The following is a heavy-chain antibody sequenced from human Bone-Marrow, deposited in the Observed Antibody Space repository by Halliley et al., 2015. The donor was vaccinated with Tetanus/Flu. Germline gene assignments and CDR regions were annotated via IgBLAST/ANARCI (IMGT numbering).Heavy chain of an antibody. D-gene: IGHD3-22*01. CDR3: ARGEAYYHVSGDYCFDY. Sequence: DWNGGSAAYADSLEGRFTISRDNAKNSLYLQLNSLRAEDTALYYCARGEAYYHVSGDYCFDYWGQGTLVTVSS. V-gene: IGHV3-20*03. J-gene: IGHJ4*02. CDR2: DWNGGSA.